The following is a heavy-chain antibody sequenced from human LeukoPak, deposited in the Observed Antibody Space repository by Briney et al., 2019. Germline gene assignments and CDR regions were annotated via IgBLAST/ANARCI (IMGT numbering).Heavy chain of an antibody. V-gene: IGHV3-23*01. CDR1: GFTFSSYA. Sequence: GGSLRLSCAASGFTFSSYAMSWVRQAPGKGLEWVSAISGSGGSTYYADSVKGRFTISRDNSKNTLYLQMNSLRAEDTAVHYCAKGRTGDYYYYGMDVWGQGTTVTVSS. J-gene: IGHJ6*02. CDR3: AKGRTGDYYYYGMDV. CDR2: ISGSGGST. D-gene: IGHD3-10*01.